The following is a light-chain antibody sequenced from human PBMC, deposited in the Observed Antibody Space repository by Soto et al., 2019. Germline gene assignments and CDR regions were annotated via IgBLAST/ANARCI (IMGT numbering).Light chain of an antibody. V-gene: IGKV1-5*03. CDR3: QQSYSTPRT. CDR2: KAS. Sequence: IQMTQAPSPLSASVGDRVTITCRASQSISSWLAWYQQKPGKAPRLLIYKASSLESGVPSRFSGSGSGTDFTLTISSLQPEDFATYYCQQSYSTPRTLCQGTKVDI. J-gene: IGKJ1*01. CDR1: QSISSW.